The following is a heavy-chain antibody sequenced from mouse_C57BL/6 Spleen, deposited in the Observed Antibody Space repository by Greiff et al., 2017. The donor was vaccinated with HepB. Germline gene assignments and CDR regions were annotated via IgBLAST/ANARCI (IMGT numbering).Heavy chain of an antibody. J-gene: IGHJ4*01. V-gene: IGHV5-4*01. CDR2: ISDGGSYT. CDR3: ARERYYYDNAMDY. Sequence: EVKLVESGGGLVKPGGSLKLSCAASGFTFSSYAMSWVRQTPEKRLEWVATISDGGSYTYYPDNVKGRFTISRDNAKNNRYLQMSHLKSEDTALYYCARERYYYDNAMDYWGQGTSVTVSS. D-gene: IGHD2-4*01. CDR1: GFTFSSYA.